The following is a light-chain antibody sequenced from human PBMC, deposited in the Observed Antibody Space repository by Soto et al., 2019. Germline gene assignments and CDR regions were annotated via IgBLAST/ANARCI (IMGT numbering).Light chain of an antibody. Sequence: QPVLTQSPSGSAFLGASVKLTCTLSSGHSSYAIAWHQQQPEKGPRYLMKLNSDGSHSKGDGIPDRFSGSSSGAERYLTISSLQSEDEADYYCQTWGTGPIEVFGTGTKVTVL. CDR3: QTWGTGPIEV. CDR2: LNSDGSH. V-gene: IGLV4-69*01. CDR1: SGHSSYA. J-gene: IGLJ1*01.